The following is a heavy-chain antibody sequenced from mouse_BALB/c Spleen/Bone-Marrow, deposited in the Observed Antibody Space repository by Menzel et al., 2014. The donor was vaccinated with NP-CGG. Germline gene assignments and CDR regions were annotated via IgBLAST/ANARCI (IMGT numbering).Heavy chain of an antibody. V-gene: IGHV5-17*02. J-gene: IGHJ4*01. CDR2: ISSGSSTI. Sequence: EVQLVESGGGLVQPGGSRKLSCAASGFTFSSSGMHWVRQAPEKGLEWVAYISSGSSTIYYADTVKGRFTISRDNPKNTLFLQMTSLRSEDTAMYYCTRKGALITHYYAMDYWGQGTSVTVSS. CDR1: GFTFSSSG. CDR3: TRKGALITHYYAMDY. D-gene: IGHD2-4*01.